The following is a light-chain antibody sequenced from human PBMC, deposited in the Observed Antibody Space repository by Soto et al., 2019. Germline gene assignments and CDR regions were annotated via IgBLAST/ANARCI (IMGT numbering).Light chain of an antibody. J-gene: IGKJ1*01. CDR3: QQDNSLPRT. CDR1: QSISSY. CDR2: AAS. V-gene: IGKV1-39*01. Sequence: IHLTLSPCSLSASVGDRVTITCRASQSISSYLTWYQQKPGKAPRLLIYAASTMQSGVPSRFSGSGSGTDFTLTISSLQSEDFATYFCQQDNSLPRTFGEGTKVDIK.